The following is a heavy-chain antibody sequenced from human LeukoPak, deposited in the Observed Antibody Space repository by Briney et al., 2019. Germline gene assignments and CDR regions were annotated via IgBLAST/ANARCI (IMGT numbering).Heavy chain of an antibody. CDR1: GFTFSSYS. CDR3: AKDMDTSAWYRSFDY. J-gene: IGHJ4*02. CDR2: ISSSSSTI. Sequence: GGSLRLSCAASGFTFSSYSMNWVRQAPGKGLEWVSYISSSSSTIYYADSVKGRFTISRDNAKNSLYLQMNSLRDEDTAVYYCAKDMDTSAWYRSFDYWGQGTLVTVSS. V-gene: IGHV3-48*02. D-gene: IGHD6-19*01.